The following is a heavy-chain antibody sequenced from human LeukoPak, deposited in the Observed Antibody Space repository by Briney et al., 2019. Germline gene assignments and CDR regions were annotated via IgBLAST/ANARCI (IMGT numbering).Heavy chain of an antibody. V-gene: IGHV4-34*01. J-gene: IGHJ4*02. D-gene: IGHD3-10*01. CDR3: ARATGYYGSGSYYSIDY. CDR2: INHSGST. Sequence: PSELSLTCAVYGGSFSGYYWSWIRQPPGKGLEWIGEINHSGSTNYNPSLKSRVTISINTSKNQCPLKLSSVTAADTAVYYCARATGYYGSGSYYSIDYWGQGTLVTVSS. CDR1: GGSFSGYY.